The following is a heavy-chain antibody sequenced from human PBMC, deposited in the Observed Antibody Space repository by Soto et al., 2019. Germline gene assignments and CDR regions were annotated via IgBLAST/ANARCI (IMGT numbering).Heavy chain of an antibody. D-gene: IGHD4-17*01. CDR2: IYYSGST. Sequence: SETLSLTCTVSGGSISSSSYYWGWIRQPPGKGLEWIGRIYYSGSTYYNPSLKSRVTISVDTSKNQFSLKLSSVTAADTAVYYCARGVPVTTLGYWGQGTLVTVSS. CDR3: ARGVPVTTLGY. J-gene: IGHJ4*02. V-gene: IGHV4-39*01. CDR1: GGSISSSSYY.